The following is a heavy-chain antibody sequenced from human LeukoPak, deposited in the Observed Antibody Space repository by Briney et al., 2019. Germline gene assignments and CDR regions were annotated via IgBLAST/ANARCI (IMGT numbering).Heavy chain of an antibody. CDR3: AKGSAAGRPYYFDY. CDR1: GFIFSNYA. CDR2: IDSTGAYT. J-gene: IGHJ4*02. V-gene: IGHV3-23*01. Sequence: PGGSLRLSCAASGFIFSNYAMSWVRQAPGKGLEWVSAIDSTGAYTWYADPVKGRFTISKDSSKTILYLQKNSLRAEDAAVYFCAKGSAAGRPYYFDYWGQGTLVTVSS. D-gene: IGHD6-25*01.